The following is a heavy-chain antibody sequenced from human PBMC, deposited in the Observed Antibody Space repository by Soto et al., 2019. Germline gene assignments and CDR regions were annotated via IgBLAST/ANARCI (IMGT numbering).Heavy chain of an antibody. J-gene: IGHJ4*02. CDR2: INHSGST. D-gene: IGHD4-17*01. Sequence: SETLSLTCAVYGGSFSGYYWSWIRQPPGKGLEWIGEINHSGSTDYNPSLKSRVTISVDTSKNQFSLKLSSVTAADTAVYYCARLEDGDPFDYWGQGTLVTVSS. V-gene: IGHV4-34*01. CDR3: ARLEDGDPFDY. CDR1: GGSFSGYY.